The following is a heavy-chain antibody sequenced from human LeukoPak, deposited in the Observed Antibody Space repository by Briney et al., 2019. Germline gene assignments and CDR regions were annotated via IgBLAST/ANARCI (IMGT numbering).Heavy chain of an antibody. CDR3: ARVGSSSSFGY. J-gene: IGHJ4*02. V-gene: IGHV4-59*01. CDR2: IYYSGGT. Sequence: PSETLSLTCTVSGGSISSYYWSWIRQPPGKGLEWIGYIYYSGGTNYNPALKSRVTISVDTSKNQFSLELSSVTAADTAVYYCARVGSSSSFGYWGQGTLVTVSS. CDR1: GGSISSYY. D-gene: IGHD6-6*01.